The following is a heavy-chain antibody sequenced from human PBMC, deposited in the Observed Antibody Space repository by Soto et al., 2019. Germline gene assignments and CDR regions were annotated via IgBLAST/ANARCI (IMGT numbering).Heavy chain of an antibody. J-gene: IGHJ4*01. CDR2: IRVRNGDT. CDR3: AREPRTWVDGVIGPGDY. D-gene: IGHD1-26*01. CDR1: GYIFTSND. V-gene: IGHV1-18*01. Sequence: QVQFVQSGAEVKEPGDSVKVSCRASGYIFTSNDITWVRQAPGQGLEWMGWIRVRNGDTHYAPKFRGRVTVTRYTSTSTAYMELRSLKSDDTAVYYCAREPRTWVDGVIGPGDYWGHGTLVTVSS.